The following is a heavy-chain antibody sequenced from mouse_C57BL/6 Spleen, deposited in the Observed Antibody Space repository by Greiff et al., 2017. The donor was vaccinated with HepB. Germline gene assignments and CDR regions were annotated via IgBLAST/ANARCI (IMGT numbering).Heavy chain of an antibody. CDR2: IYPGNSDT. CDR1: GYTFTSYF. V-gene: IGHV1-5*01. CDR3: TRVGSYAMDY. Sequence: VQLQPSGTVLARPGASVKLSCKSSGYTFTSYFMPWVIQRPGQGLEWIGAIYPGNSDTSYNQKFKGKAKLTAVTSASTAYMELSSLTNEDSAVYYCTRVGSYAMDYWGQGTSVTVSS. J-gene: IGHJ4*01. D-gene: IGHD1-2*01.